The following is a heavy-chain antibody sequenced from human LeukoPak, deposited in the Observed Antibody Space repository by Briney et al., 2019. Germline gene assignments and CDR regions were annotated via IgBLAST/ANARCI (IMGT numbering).Heavy chain of an antibody. Sequence: SETLSLTCTVSGGSISSRSYYWSWIRQPPGKGLEWIGYIYYSGSTNYNPSLKSRVTISVDTSKNQFSLKLSSVTAADTAVYYCARDLDYFDYWGQGTLVTVSS. CDR3: ARDLDYFDY. V-gene: IGHV4-61*01. CDR1: GGSISSRSYY. CDR2: IYYSGST. J-gene: IGHJ4*02.